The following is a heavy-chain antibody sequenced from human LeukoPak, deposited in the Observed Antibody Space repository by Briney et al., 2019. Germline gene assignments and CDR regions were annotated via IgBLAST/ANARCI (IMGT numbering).Heavy chain of an antibody. Sequence: PSETLSLTCVVSGYSISGGYFWGWIRQPPGKGLEWIATIYHSGSTFYNPSLKSRVTISVDTSKNQFSLQLSSVTAADTAVYYCARDYGGHAIFDYWGQGTLVTVSS. D-gene: IGHD4-23*01. CDR1: GYSISGGYF. V-gene: IGHV4-38-2*01. CDR3: ARDYGGHAIFDY. J-gene: IGHJ4*02. CDR2: IYHSGST.